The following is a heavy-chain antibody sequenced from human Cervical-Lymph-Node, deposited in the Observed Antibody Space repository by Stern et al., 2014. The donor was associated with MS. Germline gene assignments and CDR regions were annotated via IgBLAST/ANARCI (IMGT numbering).Heavy chain of an antibody. Sequence: VQLVESGPGLVKPSETLSLTCTVSGGSLSGYYWSWIRQPPGKGLEWIGYTHDSGSTYYDPSLRSRVTIAADTSKNQFSLRLSSVTAADTAVYYCARDVKLEEFDSWGQGTLFTVSS. CDR3: ARDVKLEEFDS. V-gene: IGHV4-59*01. J-gene: IGHJ4*02. D-gene: IGHD1-1*01. CDR1: GGSLSGYY. CDR2: THDSGST.